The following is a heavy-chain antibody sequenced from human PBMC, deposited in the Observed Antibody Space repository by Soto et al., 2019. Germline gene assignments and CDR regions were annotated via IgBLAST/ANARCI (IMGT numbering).Heavy chain of an antibody. V-gene: IGHV4-30-2*01. CDR2: IYHSGST. CDR1: GGSISSGGYS. J-gene: IGHJ1*01. Sequence: PSETLSLTCAVSGGSISSGGYSWSWIRQPPGKGLEWIGYIYHSGSTYYNPSLKSRVTISVDRSKNQFSLKLSSVTAADTAVYYCARGAPVFIQHWGQRTLVTVSS. CDR3: ARGAPVFIQH. D-gene: IGHD3-10*01.